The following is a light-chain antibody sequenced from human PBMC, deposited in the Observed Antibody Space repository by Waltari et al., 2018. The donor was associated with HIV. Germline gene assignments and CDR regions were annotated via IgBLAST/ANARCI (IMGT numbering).Light chain of an antibody. J-gene: IGLJ1*01. Sequence: QSALTQPASVSGSPGQSITISCTGTNSDVGSYNLVSWYQQHPGKAPKLMIYEGSKRPSGVSNRFSDSKSGNTASLTISGLQAEDEADYYCCSYAGSNTFVFGTGTKVTVL. CDR3: CSYAGSNTFV. V-gene: IGLV2-23*03. CDR2: EGS. CDR1: NSDVGSYNL.